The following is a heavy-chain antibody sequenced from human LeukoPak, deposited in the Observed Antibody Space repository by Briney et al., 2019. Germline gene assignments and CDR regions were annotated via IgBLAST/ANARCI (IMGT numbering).Heavy chain of an antibody. CDR2: IYPGDSDT. D-gene: IGHD6-19*01. J-gene: IGHJ5*02. CDR1: GYRFTSYW. Sequence: GESLKISCQGSGYRFTSYWIGWVRQMPGKGLEWMGIIYPGDSDTRYRPSFQGQVTISVNKSISSAYLQWSSLKASDTAMYYCAREAGTGWFDPWGQGTLVTVSS. V-gene: IGHV5-51*01. CDR3: AREAGTGWFDP.